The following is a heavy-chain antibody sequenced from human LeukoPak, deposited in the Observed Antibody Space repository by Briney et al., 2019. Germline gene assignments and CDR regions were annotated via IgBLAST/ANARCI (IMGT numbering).Heavy chain of an antibody. D-gene: IGHD1-7*01. CDR2: ISAGSEDS. V-gene: IGHV3-23*01. CDR1: GFTFGGYA. Sequence: PGGSLRLSCTASGFTFGGYAMSWIRQAPAKGLEWVSSISAGSEDSYYADSVKGRFTIYRDNSKSTLYLQMNSLRADDTAVYYCARTIAQYSNTWLYYYYGLDVWGQGTTVTVSS. CDR3: ARTIAQYSNTWLYYYYGLDV. J-gene: IGHJ6*02.